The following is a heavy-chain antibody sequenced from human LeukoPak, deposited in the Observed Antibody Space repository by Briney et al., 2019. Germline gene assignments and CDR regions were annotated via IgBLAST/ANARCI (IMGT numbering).Heavy chain of an antibody. CDR3: ASSAAMADGFDY. CDR2: IYHSGST. V-gene: IGHV4-30-2*01. Sequence: PSQTLSLTCAVSGGSIISGGYSWSWIRQPPVKGLEWIGYIYHSGSTYYNPSLKSRVTISVDRSKNQFSLKLSSVTAADTAVYYCASSAAMADGFDYWGQGTLVTVSS. J-gene: IGHJ4*02. CDR1: GGSIISGGYS. D-gene: IGHD5-18*01.